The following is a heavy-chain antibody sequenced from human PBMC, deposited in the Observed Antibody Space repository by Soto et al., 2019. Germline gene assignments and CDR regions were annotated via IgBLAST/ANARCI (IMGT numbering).Heavy chain of an antibody. CDR1: GYTFTSDV. D-gene: IGHD3-22*01. J-gene: IGHJ3*02. CDR2: ISAYNGNT. Sequence: SVNGACKASGYTFTSDVSSWVRQTPGQGLEWMGWISAYNGNTNYAQKLQGRVTMTTDTSTSTAYMELRSLRSDDTAVYYCATDSSGYGRMAFDIWGQGTMVTVSS. CDR3: ATDSSGYGRMAFDI. V-gene: IGHV1-18*01.